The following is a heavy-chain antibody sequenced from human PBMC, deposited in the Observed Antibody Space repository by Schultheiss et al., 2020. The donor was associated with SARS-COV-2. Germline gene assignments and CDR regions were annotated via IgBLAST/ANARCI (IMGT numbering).Heavy chain of an antibody. D-gene: IGHD2-2*01. CDR2: INPNSGGT. Sequence: ASVKVSCKASGYTFTSYGISWVRQAPGQGLEWMGWINPNSGGTNYAQKFQGRVTMTRDTSISTAYMELRSLRSDDTAVYYCARDRGGVVVPAERFDPWGQGTLVTVSS. V-gene: IGHV1-2*02. J-gene: IGHJ5*02. CDR3: ARDRGGVVVPAERFDP. CDR1: GYTFTSYG.